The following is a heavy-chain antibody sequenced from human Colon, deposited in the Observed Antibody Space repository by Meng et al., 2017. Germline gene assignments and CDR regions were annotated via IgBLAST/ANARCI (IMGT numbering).Heavy chain of an antibody. V-gene: IGHV4-34*01. J-gene: IGHJ4*02. D-gene: IGHD3-10*01. CDR1: GGSFSGHY. CDR2: INHSGST. Sequence: SETLSLTCAVYGGSFSGHYWSWIRQPPGKGLEWIGEINHSGSTNYNPSLKSRVTISVDTSKNQFSLKLSSVTAADTAVYYYAGGKAYGSGSSPPYFDYWGQGTLVTVSS. CDR3: AGGKAYGSGSSPPYFDY.